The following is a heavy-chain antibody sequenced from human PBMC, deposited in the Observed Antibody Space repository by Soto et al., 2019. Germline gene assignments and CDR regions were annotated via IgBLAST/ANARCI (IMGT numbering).Heavy chain of an antibody. V-gene: IGHV4-61*01. CDR3: ATSPRCAFDI. CDR1: GGSGNSVNHY. Sequence: QVQLQASGPGLVKPSETLSLSCSVSGGSGNSVNHYWSWIRHPPGKGLEWIGYIYSSGSTNYNPSLKSRVTISVDTSKNQLSLRLNSVTTADTAVYYCATSPRCAFDIWGQGTMVTVSS. D-gene: IGHD4-17*01. CDR2: IYSSGST. J-gene: IGHJ3*02.